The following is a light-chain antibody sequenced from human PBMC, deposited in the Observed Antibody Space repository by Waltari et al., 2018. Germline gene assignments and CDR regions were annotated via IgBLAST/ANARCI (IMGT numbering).Light chain of an antibody. J-gene: IGLJ2*01. V-gene: IGLV2-14*01. CDR2: DVV. CDR3: SSYASSK. Sequence: QSALTQPASVSGSPGKTITISCPGTSRDIGGHNYVSWYQQHPGKAPKLMIYDVVKRPSGVSNRFSGSKSGNTASLTISGLQAEDDAIYYCSSYASSKFGGGTKLTVL. CDR1: SRDIGGHNY.